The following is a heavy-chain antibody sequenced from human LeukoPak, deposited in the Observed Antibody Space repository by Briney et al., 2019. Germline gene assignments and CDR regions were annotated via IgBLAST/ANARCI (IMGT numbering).Heavy chain of an antibody. CDR3: ARGLADYDFWSGYSVRGMDV. Sequence: SGTLSLTCTVSGGSISSYYWSWIRQPPGKGLEWIGYIYYSGSTNYNPSLKSRVTISVDTSKNQFSLKLSSVTAADTAVYYCARGLADYDFWSGYSVRGMDVWGQGTTVTVSS. CDR2: IYYSGST. V-gene: IGHV4-59*01. CDR1: GGSISSYY. J-gene: IGHJ6*02. D-gene: IGHD3-3*01.